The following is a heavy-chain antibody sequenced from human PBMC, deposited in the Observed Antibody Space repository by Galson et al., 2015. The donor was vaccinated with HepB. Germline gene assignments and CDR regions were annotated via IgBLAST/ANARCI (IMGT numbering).Heavy chain of an antibody. Sequence: SVKVSCKASGYTFTSYYMHWVRQAPGQGLEWMGIINPSGGSTSYAQKLQGRVTMTRDTSTSTVYMELSSLRSEDTAVYYCARDPALEFDGEGWFDPWGQGTLVTVSS. CDR1: GYTFTSYY. J-gene: IGHJ5*02. V-gene: IGHV1-46*04. CDR3: ARDPALEFDGEGWFDP. D-gene: IGHD3-10*01. CDR2: INPSGGST.